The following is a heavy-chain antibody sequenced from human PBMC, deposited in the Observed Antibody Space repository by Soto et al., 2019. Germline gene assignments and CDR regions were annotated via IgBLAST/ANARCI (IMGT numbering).Heavy chain of an antibody. V-gene: IGHV4-59*08. D-gene: IGHD3-10*01. Sequence: QVQLQESGPGLVKPSETLSLTCSVSGGSITSHYCSWFRQPPAKGLEWIGYIHHGGSTSYNPSLKSRVTMSVDTSKNQFSLKVNSVTAADTALYYCARQGFGQLHGLVDVWGPGTTVTVSS. CDR2: IHHGGST. CDR3: ARQGFGQLHGLVDV. CDR1: GGSITSHY. J-gene: IGHJ6*02.